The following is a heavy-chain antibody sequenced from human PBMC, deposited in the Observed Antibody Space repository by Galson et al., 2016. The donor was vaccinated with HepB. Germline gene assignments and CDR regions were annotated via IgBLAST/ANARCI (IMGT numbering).Heavy chain of an antibody. CDR3: ARDREYQLLFGNWFDP. V-gene: IGHV3-11*01. CDR1: GFTFSDYY. CDR2: ISSSGSTT. Sequence: SLRLSCAASGFTFSDYYMSWIRQAPGKGLEWVSYISSSGSTTYYADSVKGRFTISRDNAKNSLFLQMNSLRAEDTAVYYCARDREYQLLFGNWFDPWGQGTPVTVSS. J-gene: IGHJ5*02. D-gene: IGHD2-2*01.